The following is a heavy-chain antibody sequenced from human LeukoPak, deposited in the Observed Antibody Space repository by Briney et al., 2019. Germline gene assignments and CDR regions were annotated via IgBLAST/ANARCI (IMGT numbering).Heavy chain of an antibody. CDR3: ATHEVTVVTRSTFDY. CDR1: GFTFSSTG. D-gene: IGHD4-23*01. Sequence: PGGSLRLSCTASGFTFSSTGMHWVRQAPGKGLDWVASISYDGSSKKYVDSVKGRFTISRDNSKRTLYLQMNSLRSEDTAVYYCATHEVTVVTRSTFDYWGQGTLVTVSS. CDR2: ISYDGSSK. V-gene: IGHV3-30*03. J-gene: IGHJ4*02.